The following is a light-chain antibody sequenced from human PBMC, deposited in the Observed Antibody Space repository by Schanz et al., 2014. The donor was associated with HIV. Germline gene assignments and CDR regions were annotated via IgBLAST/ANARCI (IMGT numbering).Light chain of an antibody. CDR3: QQYNDNSSI. Sequence: DIQMTQSPSSQSASVGDRVTITCRASQDIGNDLGWYQQKPGQAPKLLIYEASTLETGVPSRFSGSGSGTEFTLTISSLQPDDFATYYCQQYNDNSSIFGQGTKLEFK. J-gene: IGKJ2*01. CDR2: EAS. CDR1: QDIGND. V-gene: IGKV1-17*01.